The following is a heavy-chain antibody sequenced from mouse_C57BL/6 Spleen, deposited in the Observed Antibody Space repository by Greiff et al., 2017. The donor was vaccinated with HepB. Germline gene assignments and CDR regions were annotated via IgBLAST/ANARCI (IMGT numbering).Heavy chain of an antibody. Sequence: EVKLVESGGGLVQPGGSLKLSCAASGFTFSDYYMYWVRQTPEKRLEWVAYISNGGGSTYYPDTVKGRFTISRDNAKNTLYLQMSRLKSEDTAMYYCARQIITTVVTPFAYWGQGTLVTVSA. CDR3: ARQIITTVVTPFAY. D-gene: IGHD1-1*01. V-gene: IGHV5-12*01. CDR2: ISNGGGST. CDR1: GFTFSDYY. J-gene: IGHJ3*01.